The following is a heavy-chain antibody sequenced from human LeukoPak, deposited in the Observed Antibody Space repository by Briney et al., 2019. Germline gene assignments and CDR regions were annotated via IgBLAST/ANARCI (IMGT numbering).Heavy chain of an antibody. D-gene: IGHD6-13*01. J-gene: IGHJ6*02. CDR2: IKQDGSEK. V-gene: IGHV3-7*01. Sequence: GGSLRLLCAASGLLLSSYWMRWVRQATGKGLEWVANIKQDGSEKYYVDSVKGRFTISRDNAKNSLYLQMNSLRAEDTAVYYCAREDGSSWYRAYYYYYGMDVWGQGTTVTVSS. CDR1: GLLLSSYW. CDR3: AREDGSSWYRAYYYYYGMDV.